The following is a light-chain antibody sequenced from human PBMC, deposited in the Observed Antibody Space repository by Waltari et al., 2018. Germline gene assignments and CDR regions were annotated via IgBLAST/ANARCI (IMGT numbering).Light chain of an antibody. CDR1: SSNIGSNV. CDR2: SNN. Sequence: QSVLTQPPSASGTPGQRVTISCSGSSSNIGSNVVNWHRQVPGAAPTLLIYSNNQRPSGVPDRCSAAKSGTSASLAISGLQSDDEADYCCVAWDDTVNGLVFGAGTKLTVL. J-gene: IGLJ2*01. V-gene: IGLV1-44*01. CDR3: VAWDDTVNGLV.